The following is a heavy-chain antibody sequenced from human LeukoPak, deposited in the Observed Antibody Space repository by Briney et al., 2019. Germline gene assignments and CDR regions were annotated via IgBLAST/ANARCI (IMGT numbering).Heavy chain of an antibody. CDR2: INTKSGRT. CDR1: GYSFTDYY. J-gene: IGHJ4*02. D-gene: IGHD3-3*01. V-gene: IGHV1-2*02. Sequence: ASVKVSCKTSGYSFTDYYTHWVRQAPGQGLEWMGWINTKSGRTSSARKFQGRVTMTRDPSITTVYMDMAWLTSDDTAIYFCARADFIDAGPYLIGPRGQGTLVTVSS. CDR3: ARADFIDAGPYLIGP.